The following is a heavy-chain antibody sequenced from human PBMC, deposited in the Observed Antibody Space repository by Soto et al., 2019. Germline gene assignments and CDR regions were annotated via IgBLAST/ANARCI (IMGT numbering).Heavy chain of an antibody. CDR1: GGTFSSYA. J-gene: IGHJ4*02. Sequence: SVKVSCKASGGTFSSYAISWVRQAPGQGLEWMGGIIPIFGTANYAQKFQGRVTITADESTSTAYMELSSLRSEDTAVYYCARERVAGKQDFDYWGQGTLVIVSS. CDR3: ARERVAGKQDFDY. V-gene: IGHV1-69*13. D-gene: IGHD6-19*01. CDR2: IIPIFGTA.